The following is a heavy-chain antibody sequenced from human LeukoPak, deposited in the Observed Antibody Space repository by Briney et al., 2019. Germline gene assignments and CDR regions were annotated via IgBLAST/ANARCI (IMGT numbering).Heavy chain of an antibody. Sequence: GASVKVSCKASGYTFTSYYMHWVRQAPGQGLEWMGIINPSGGSTSYAQKFQGRVTMTRDTFTSTVYMELSSLRSEDTAVYYCARESGDSSSPVYFDYWGQGTLVTVSS. CDR2: INPSGGST. J-gene: IGHJ4*02. CDR1: GYTFTSYY. V-gene: IGHV1-46*01. CDR3: ARESGDSSSPVYFDY. D-gene: IGHD6-13*01.